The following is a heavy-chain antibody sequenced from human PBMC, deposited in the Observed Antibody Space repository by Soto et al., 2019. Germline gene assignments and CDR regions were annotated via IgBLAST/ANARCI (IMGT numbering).Heavy chain of an antibody. V-gene: IGHV1-69*02. CDR3: EMEYCSRTSCYRDY. CDR1: GGTFSSYT. CDR2: IIPILGIA. J-gene: IGHJ4*02. D-gene: IGHD2-2*02. Sequence: QVQLVQSGAEVKKPGSSVKVSCKASGGTFSSYTISWVRQAPGQGLEWVGRIIPILGIANYAQKLQGRVTITADKSTRTAYMELSSLRSEDTAVYSCEMEYCSRTSCYRDYWGQGTLVTVSS.